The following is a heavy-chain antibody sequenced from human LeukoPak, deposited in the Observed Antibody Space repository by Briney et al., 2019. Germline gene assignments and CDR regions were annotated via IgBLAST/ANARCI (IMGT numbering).Heavy chain of an antibody. Sequence: GGSLRLSCAASGFTFSSYAISWVRQAPGQGLEWMGGIIPIFGTANYAQNFQGRVTITADESTSIVYMELSSLRSEDTAVYYCAREGTMVRGVTHYYYMDVWGKGTTVTISS. D-gene: IGHD3-10*01. CDR1: GFTFSSYA. V-gene: IGHV1-69*01. J-gene: IGHJ6*03. CDR3: AREGTMVRGVTHYYYMDV. CDR2: IIPIFGTA.